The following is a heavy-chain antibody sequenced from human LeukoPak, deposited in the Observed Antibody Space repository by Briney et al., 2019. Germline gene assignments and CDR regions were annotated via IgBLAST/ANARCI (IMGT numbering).Heavy chain of an antibody. Sequence: GASVKVSCKASGYTFTSYFIHWVRLAPGQGLEWMGVINPNGGTTNYAQKFQGRVTMTRDTSTSTVYMELSSLRSEDTAVYYCARARDIVVVPATNDFWSGYGGGFDPWGQGTLITVSS. CDR3: ARARDIVVVPATNDFWSGYGGGFDP. CDR1: GYTFTSYF. CDR2: INPNGGTT. J-gene: IGHJ5*02. D-gene: IGHD2-15*01. V-gene: IGHV1-46*01.